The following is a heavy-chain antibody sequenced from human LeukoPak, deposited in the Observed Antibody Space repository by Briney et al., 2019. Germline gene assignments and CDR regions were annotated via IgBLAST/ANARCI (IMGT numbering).Heavy chain of an antibody. CDR3: AKAVSNYGEIFDY. CDR2: ISGSGGST. J-gene: IGHJ4*02. Sequence: GGSLRLSCAASGFTFSSYAMSWVRQAPGKGLEWVSAISGSGGSTYYADSVKGRFTISKDNSKNTLYLQMNSLRAEDTAVYYCAKAVSNYGEIFDYWGQGTLVTVSS. D-gene: IGHD4-11*01. V-gene: IGHV3-23*01. CDR1: GFTFSSYA.